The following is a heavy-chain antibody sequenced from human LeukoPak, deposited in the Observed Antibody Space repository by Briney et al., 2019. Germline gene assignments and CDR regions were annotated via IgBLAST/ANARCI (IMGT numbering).Heavy chain of an antibody. J-gene: IGHJ5*02. V-gene: IGHV4-59*01. CDR3: ARDLPYCSGGSCST. D-gene: IGHD2-15*01. Sequence: SETLSLTCTVSGGSISSYYWSWIRQPPGKGLEWIGYIYYSGSTNYKPSLKSRVTIPVDTSKNQFSLKLSSATAADTAVYYCARDLPYCSGGSCSTWGQGTLVTVSS. CDR2: IYYSGST. CDR1: GGSISSYY.